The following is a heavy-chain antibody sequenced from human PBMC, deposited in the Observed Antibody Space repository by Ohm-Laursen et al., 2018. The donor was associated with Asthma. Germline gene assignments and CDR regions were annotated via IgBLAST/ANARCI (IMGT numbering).Heavy chain of an antibody. Sequence: GSSVKVSCKAPGGTFSSYAISWVRQAPGQGLEWMGGIIPFSGPTHYAQDFQGRVTITADGSTRTAYMELSSLTSEDTAVYYCARQTLKNSLNPYYFESRGQGTLVTVSS. CDR3: ARQTLKNSLNPYYFES. CDR2: IIPFSGPT. V-gene: IGHV1-69*01. CDR1: GGTFSSYA. D-gene: IGHD3-9*01. J-gene: IGHJ4*02.